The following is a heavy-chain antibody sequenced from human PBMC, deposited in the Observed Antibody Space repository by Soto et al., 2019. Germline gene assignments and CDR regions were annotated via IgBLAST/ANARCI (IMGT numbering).Heavy chain of an antibody. CDR2: ISAYNGNT. Sequence: QDQLVQSGVEVKKPGASVKVSCKASGYSFTNYGITWVRQAPGQGFEWMGWISAYNGNTKYAQKLQGRVTMTTDASTSTAYLELRSLTSDDTAVYYCARDRGVAPPVAGNTHYYYYMDVWGKGTTVTASS. D-gene: IGHD6-19*01. V-gene: IGHV1-18*01. CDR3: ARDRGVAPPVAGNTHYYYYMDV. J-gene: IGHJ6*03. CDR1: GYSFTNYG.